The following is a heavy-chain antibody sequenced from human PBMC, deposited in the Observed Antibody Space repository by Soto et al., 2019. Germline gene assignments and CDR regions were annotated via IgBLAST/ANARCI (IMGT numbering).Heavy chain of an antibody. D-gene: IGHD1-1*01. V-gene: IGHV1-18*01. CDR3: ARGRYGDY. CDR2: ISAHNGNT. CDR1: GYDFTTYG. J-gene: IGHJ4*02. Sequence: QVHLVQSGAEVKKPGASVKVSCKGTGYDFTTYGITWVRRAPGQGLEWMAWISAHNGNTDCAQKLQGRVTVTRDTSTSTAYMELRSLRSDDTAVYYCARGRYGDYWGQGALVTVSS.